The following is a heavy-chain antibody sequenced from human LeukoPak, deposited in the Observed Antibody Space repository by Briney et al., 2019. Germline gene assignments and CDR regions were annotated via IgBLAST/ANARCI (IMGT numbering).Heavy chain of an antibody. CDR1: GFTFSSYG. CDR3: ARDGPYDFWSGYRFPADAFDI. V-gene: IGHV3-33*01. D-gene: IGHD3-3*01. J-gene: IGHJ3*02. Sequence: GGSLRLSCAASGFTFSSYGMHWVRQAPGKGLEWVAVIWYDGSNKYYADSVKGRFTISRDNSKNTLYLQMNSLRAEDTAVYYCARDGPYDFWSGYRFPADAFDIWGQGTMVTVSS. CDR2: IWYDGSNK.